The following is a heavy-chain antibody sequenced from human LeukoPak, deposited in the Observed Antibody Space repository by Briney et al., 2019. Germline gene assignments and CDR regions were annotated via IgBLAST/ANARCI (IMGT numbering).Heavy chain of an antibody. CDR1: GFTVISKC. CDR2: IYSGEST. D-gene: IGHD4-17*01. Sequence: GGSLRLSCTASGFTVISKCMTWVRQAPGEGLEWVSLIYSGESTYYADSLKGRFIISRDNSHNTLYLQMNSLRVEDTAVYYCARGVTTDVYWGQGTLVTVSS. V-gene: IGHV3-66*01. CDR3: ARGVTTDVY. J-gene: IGHJ4*02.